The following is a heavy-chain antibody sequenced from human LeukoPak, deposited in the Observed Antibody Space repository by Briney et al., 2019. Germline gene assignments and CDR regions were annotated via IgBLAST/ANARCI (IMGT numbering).Heavy chain of an antibody. V-gene: IGHV4-34*01. CDR1: GGSISPYY. CDR3: ARGGGYIVVVPAAIPPSWFDP. CDR2: INHSGST. D-gene: IGHD2-2*02. Sequence: PSETLSLTCTVSGGSISPYYWSWIRQPPGKGLEWIGEINHSGSTNYNPSLKSRVTISVDTSKNQFSLKLSSVTAADTAVYYCARGGGYIVVVPAAIPPSWFDPWGQGTLVTVSS. J-gene: IGHJ5*02.